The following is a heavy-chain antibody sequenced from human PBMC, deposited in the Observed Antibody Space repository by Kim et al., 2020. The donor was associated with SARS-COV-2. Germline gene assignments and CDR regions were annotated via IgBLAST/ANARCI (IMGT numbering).Heavy chain of an antibody. J-gene: IGHJ6*02. Sequence: GGSLRLSCAASGFTFSSYAMHWVRQAPGKGLEYVSAISSNGGSTYYANSVKGRFTISRDNSKNTLYLQMGSLRVEDMAVYYCARGPYYGSGGSYYYGMDVWGQGTTVTVS. CDR2: ISSNGGST. CDR1: GFTFSSYA. V-gene: IGHV3-64*01. D-gene: IGHD3-10*01. CDR3: ARGPYYGSGGSYYYGMDV.